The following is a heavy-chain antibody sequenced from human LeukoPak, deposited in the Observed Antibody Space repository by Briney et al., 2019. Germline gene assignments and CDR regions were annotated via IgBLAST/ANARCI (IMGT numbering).Heavy chain of an antibody. CDR1: GYTFTGYY. CDR2: INPNSGGT. D-gene: IGHD6-19*01. Sequence: SVKVSCKASGYTFTGYYMHWVRQAPGQGLEWMGWINPNSGGTNSAQKFQGRVTMTRDTSISTAYMELTRLRSDDTAVYYCARSGVAVAGTPFDYWGQGTLVTVSS. CDR3: ARSGVAVAGTPFDY. J-gene: IGHJ4*02. V-gene: IGHV1-2*02.